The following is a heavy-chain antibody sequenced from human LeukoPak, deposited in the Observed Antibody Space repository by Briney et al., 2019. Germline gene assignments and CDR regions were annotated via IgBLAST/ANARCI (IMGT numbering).Heavy chain of an antibody. J-gene: IGHJ4*02. V-gene: IGHV3-74*01. CDR3: VSFYETY. D-gene: IGHD2-2*01. CDR2: INGDGSWT. Sequence: GGSLRLSCAASGNYWMHWVRQAPGKGLVWVSHINGDGSWTTYADSVKGRFTISKDNAKNTVYLQMNNLRAGDTAVYYCVSFYETYWGRGTLVTVSS. CDR1: GNYW.